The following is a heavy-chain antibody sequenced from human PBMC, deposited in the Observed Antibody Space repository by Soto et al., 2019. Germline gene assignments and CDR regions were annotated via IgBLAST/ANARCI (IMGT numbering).Heavy chain of an antibody. CDR1: GDSISSHKG. CDR3: AYSSGWYRHDV. D-gene: IGHD6-19*01. CDR2: LLHSGTT. V-gene: IGHV4-4*02. Sequence: QVQLQESGPGLVKHSGTLYLTCAVSGDSISSHKGWTWLRQPPGKGLEWIGDLLHSGTTNYNPSLKSRVILSVDKSQNQFSLSLTSVTAADTAIYYCAYSSGWYRHDVWGQGTSVTVSS. J-gene: IGHJ3*01.